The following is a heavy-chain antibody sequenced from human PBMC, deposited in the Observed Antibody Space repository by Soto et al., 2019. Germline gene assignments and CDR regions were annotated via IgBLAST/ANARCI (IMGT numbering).Heavy chain of an antibody. CDR2: INPATGGA. CDR1: GYPVTAYY. Sequence: QLHLVHSGAVVKKPGAAVTVSCSASGYPVTAYYMHWVRQAPGRGVEWMGGINPATGGAKYTQTFQGRVNMARDTSTSTVFMESSGLTSEDTAVFYCAGGGGVGLAGSAAFDMWGQGTVVTVSS. J-gene: IGHJ3*02. CDR3: AGGGGVGLAGSAAFDM. D-gene: IGHD6-19*01. V-gene: IGHV1-2*02.